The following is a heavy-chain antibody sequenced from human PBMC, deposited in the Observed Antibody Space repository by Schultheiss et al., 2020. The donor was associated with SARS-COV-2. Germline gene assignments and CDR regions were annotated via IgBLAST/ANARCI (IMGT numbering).Heavy chain of an antibody. J-gene: IGHJ4*02. CDR2: IDWDDDK. CDR3: ARIRDYYDSSGYYSYYFDY. Sequence: SGPTLVKPTETLTLTCTVSGFSLSNARMGVGWIRQPPGKALEWLARIDWDDDKYYSTSLKTRLTISKDTSKNQVVLTMTNMDPVDTATYYCARIRDYYDSSGYYSYYFDYWGQGTLVTVSS. CDR1: GFSLSNARMG. D-gene: IGHD3-22*01. V-gene: IGHV2-70*11.